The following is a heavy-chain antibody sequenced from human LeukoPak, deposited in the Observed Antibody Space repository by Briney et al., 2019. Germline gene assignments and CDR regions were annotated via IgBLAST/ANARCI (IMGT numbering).Heavy chain of an antibody. D-gene: IGHD6-19*01. V-gene: IGHV3-30*19. J-gene: IGHJ1*01. CDR1: GFTFSSYG. CDR2: ISYDGNNK. CDR3: ARVSSGWYGYFQH. Sequence: GGSLRLSCAASGFTFSSYGMHWVRQAPGKGLEWVAVISYDGNNKYYADSVKGRVTISRDNSKNTLYLQLNSLRAEDTAVYYCARVSSGWYGYFQHWGQGTLVTVSS.